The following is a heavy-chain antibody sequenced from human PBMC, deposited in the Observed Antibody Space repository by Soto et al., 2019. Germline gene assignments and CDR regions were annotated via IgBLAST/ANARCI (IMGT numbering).Heavy chain of an antibody. J-gene: IGHJ4*02. CDR3: ASKIVTPGYHYYDY. CDR2: ISGSGTST. D-gene: IGHD3-9*01. Sequence: GGSLRLSCAASGFSFSSCEMSWVRQAPGKGLEWVSYISGSGTSTQYSDSVKGRFTISRDNAKNSLHLQMNSLGAEDTAVYYCASKIVTPGYHYYDYWGQGTRVTVSS. CDR1: GFSFSSCE. V-gene: IGHV3-48*03.